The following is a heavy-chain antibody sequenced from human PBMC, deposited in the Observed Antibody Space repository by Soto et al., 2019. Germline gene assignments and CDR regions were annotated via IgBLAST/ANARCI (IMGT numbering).Heavy chain of an antibody. CDR3: ARQPGFWSGYAFDI. D-gene: IGHD3-3*01. Sequence: QVQLQESGPGLVKPSETLSLTCTVSGGSISSYYWSWIRQPPGKGLEWIGYIYYSGGTNYNPSLKSRVTISVDTSKNQFSLKLSSVTAADTAVYYCARQPGFWSGYAFDIWGQGTMVTVSS. J-gene: IGHJ3*02. CDR2: IYYSGGT. CDR1: GGSISSYY. V-gene: IGHV4-59*08.